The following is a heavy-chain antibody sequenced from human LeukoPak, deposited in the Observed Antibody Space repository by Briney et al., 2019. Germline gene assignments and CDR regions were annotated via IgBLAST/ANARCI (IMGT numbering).Heavy chain of an antibody. V-gene: IGHV3-74*01. CDR3: GRGNGHAFDI. CDR1: GFTLSSYW. J-gene: IGHJ3*02. D-gene: IGHD2-8*01. CDR2: INTDGSTT. Sequence: GGSLRLSCAASGFTLSSYWMHWVRQAPGKGLVWVSHINTDGSTTTYADSVRGRFTISRDNAKNTLYLQMNSLRAEDTAVYYCGRGNGHAFDIWGQGTMVTVSS.